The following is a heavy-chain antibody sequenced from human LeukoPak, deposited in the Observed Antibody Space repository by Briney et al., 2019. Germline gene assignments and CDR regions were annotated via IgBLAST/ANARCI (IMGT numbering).Heavy chain of an antibody. Sequence: GESLKISCKGSGYSFTSYWIGWVRQMPGKGLEWMGIIYPGDSDTRYSPPFQGQVTISADKSISTAYLQWSSLKASDTAMYYCARSLSSSWYWFDPWGQGTLVTVSS. J-gene: IGHJ5*02. V-gene: IGHV5-51*01. CDR3: ARSLSSSWYWFDP. CDR2: IYPGDSDT. D-gene: IGHD6-13*01. CDR1: GYSFTSYW.